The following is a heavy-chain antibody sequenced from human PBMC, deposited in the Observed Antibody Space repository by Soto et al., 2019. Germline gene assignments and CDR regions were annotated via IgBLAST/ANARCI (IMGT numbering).Heavy chain of an antibody. D-gene: IGHD3-10*01. J-gene: IGHJ4*02. V-gene: IGHV3-7*05. CDR3: ARDIDYYRFDQ. Sequence: EVQLVESGGGLVQPGGSLRLSCAASGFTFTNYWMTWIRQAPGTGLEWVANINKDGSEEQYVDSVKGRFTISRDNARNSVYLQVNSLRAEDTAVYYCARDIDYYRFDQWGQGPLVTVSS. CDR2: INKDGSEE. CDR1: GFTFTNYW.